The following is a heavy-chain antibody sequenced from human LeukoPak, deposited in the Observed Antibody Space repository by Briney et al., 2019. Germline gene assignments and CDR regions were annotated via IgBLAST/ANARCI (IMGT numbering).Heavy chain of an antibody. CDR3: ARRRSYSSGWYLGDD. CDR2: ISSYNGNT. V-gene: IGHV1-18*01. D-gene: IGHD6-19*01. CDR1: GYTFTSYG. Sequence: ASVKVSCKASGYTFTSYGISWVRQAPGQGLEWMGWISSYNGNTNYTQKLQGRVTMTTDTSTSTAYMELRSLRSDDTAVYYCARRRSYSSGWYLGDDWGQGTLVTVSS. J-gene: IGHJ4*02.